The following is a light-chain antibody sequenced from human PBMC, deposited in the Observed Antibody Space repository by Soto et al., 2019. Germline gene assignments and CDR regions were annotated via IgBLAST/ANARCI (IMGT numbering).Light chain of an antibody. CDR2: EVS. Sequence: QSVLTQPASVSGSPRQSITISCTGTSNDVGGYDYVSWYQQEPGKAPKVIIYEVSNRPSGVSDRFSGSKSGNMASLTISGLQAADEADYYCGSYTSRSTLFGTGTKVTVL. CDR1: SNDVGGYDY. CDR3: GSYTSRSTL. V-gene: IGLV2-14*01. J-gene: IGLJ1*01.